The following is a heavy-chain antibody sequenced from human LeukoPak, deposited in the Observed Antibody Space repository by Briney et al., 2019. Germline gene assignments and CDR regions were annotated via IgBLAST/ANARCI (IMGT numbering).Heavy chain of an antibody. V-gene: IGHV1-69*02. CDR3: AKGDSSGYYYRPGYYFDY. Sequence: SVKVSCKASGGTFSSYTISWVRQAPGQGLEWMGRIIPILGIANYAQKFQGRVTITADKSTSTAYMELSSLRAEDTAVYYCAKGDSSGYYYRPGYYFDYWGQGTLVTVSS. J-gene: IGHJ4*02. CDR1: GGTFSSYT. D-gene: IGHD3-22*01. CDR2: IIPILGIA.